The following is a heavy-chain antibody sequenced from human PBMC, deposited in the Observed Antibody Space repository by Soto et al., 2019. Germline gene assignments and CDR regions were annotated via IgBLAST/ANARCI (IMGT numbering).Heavy chain of an antibody. Sequence: SETMSLTCTVAGGSSRSGGYYWSWIRQPPGKGLEWIGYIYYSGSTYYNPSLKSRVTISVDTSKNQFSLKLSSVTAADTAVYYCARAGRGSSSYTETYYYYGMDVWGQGTTVTVSS. J-gene: IGHJ6*02. V-gene: IGHV4-30-4*01. CDR1: GGSSRSGGYY. CDR2: IYYSGST. CDR3: ARAGRGSSSYTETYYYYGMDV. D-gene: IGHD6-13*01.